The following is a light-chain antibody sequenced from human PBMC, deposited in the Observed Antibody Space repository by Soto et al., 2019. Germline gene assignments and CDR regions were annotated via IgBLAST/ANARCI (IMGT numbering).Light chain of an antibody. J-gene: IGKJ3*01. CDR3: QQYGSFPFT. Sequence: EIVLTQSPGTLSLSPGEGVTLSCSASQSVVRRSLAWYQQRPGQAPRIVIYDASSRATGVPDRFSGSGSATVFTLTITRLEPEDFALYYCQQYGSFPFTFGPGTKVDIK. CDR1: QSVVRRS. V-gene: IGKV3-20*01. CDR2: DAS.